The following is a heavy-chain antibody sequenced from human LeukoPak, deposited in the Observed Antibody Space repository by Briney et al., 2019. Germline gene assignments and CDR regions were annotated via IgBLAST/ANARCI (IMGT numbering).Heavy chain of an antibody. J-gene: IGHJ3*02. CDR2: IYYSGST. CDR1: GDSISSYY. Sequence: SETLSLTCTVSGDSISSYYWNWIRQPPGKGLEWIGYIYYSGSTNYNPSLKSRVTISVATSKNQYSLKLSSVTAADTAVYYCARRRRIAAVGTDAFDIWGQGTMVTVSS. CDR3: ARRRRIAAVGTDAFDI. D-gene: IGHD6-13*01. V-gene: IGHV4-59*08.